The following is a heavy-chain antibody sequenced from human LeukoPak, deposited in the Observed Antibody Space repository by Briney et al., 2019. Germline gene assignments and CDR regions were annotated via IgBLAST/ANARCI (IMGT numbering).Heavy chain of an antibody. CDR1: GFTFSSYI. Sequence: GGSLRLSCAASGFTFSSYIMNWVRQAPGKGLEWVSSISSSSSYIYYADSVKGRFTISRDNAKKSLYLQMNSLRAEDTAVYYCARSYDSSGYFDYWGQGTLVTVSS. J-gene: IGHJ4*02. V-gene: IGHV3-21*01. CDR3: ARSYDSSGYFDY. D-gene: IGHD3-22*01. CDR2: ISSSSSYI.